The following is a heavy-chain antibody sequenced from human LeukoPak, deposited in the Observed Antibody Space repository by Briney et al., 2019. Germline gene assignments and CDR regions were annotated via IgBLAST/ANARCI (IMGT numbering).Heavy chain of an antibody. CDR1: GFSISGYW. CDR2: MNSGGTTI. V-gene: IGHV3-74*01. Sequence: GGSLRLSCAASGFSISGYWMHWVRQAAGEGLVWVSRMNSGGTTINYADSVKGRFTISRDNVDNTLHLQMNSLRVEDTAVYYCIREVQVRASASLGLWGQGTLVAVSS. D-gene: IGHD3-16*01. J-gene: IGHJ4*01. CDR3: IREVQVRASASLGL.